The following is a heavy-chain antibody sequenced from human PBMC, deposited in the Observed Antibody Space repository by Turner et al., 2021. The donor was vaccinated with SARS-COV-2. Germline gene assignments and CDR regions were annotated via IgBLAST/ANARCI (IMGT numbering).Heavy chain of an antibody. CDR3: GKDSTNYYDSSGYPDF. V-gene: IGHV3-9*01. J-gene: IGHJ4*02. CDR2: ISWNSGSI. Sequence: DVQLVECGGVTVRPGRFLSLCWSAAGFRFDDHAMHWIRQAPGKGLEWVSGISWNSGSIGYGDSVKGRFTISRDNAKNSLYLQMNSLRPEDTALYYCGKDSTNYYDSSGYPDFWGQGTLVTVSS. D-gene: IGHD3-22*01. CDR1: GFRFDDHA.